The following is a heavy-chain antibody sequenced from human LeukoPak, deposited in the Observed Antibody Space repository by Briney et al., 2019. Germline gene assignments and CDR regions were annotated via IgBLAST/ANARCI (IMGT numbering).Heavy chain of an antibody. Sequence: GGSLRLSCAASGFTFSSYAMSWVRQAPGKGLEWVSGISGSGGSTYYADSVKGRFTISRDNSKNTLYSQMNSLRAEDTAVYYCAKRWGDDTYYFDLWGQGNLVTVSS. D-gene: IGHD3-10*01. CDR2: ISGSGGST. CDR3: AKRWGDDTYYFDL. J-gene: IGHJ4*02. CDR1: GFTFSSYA. V-gene: IGHV3-23*01.